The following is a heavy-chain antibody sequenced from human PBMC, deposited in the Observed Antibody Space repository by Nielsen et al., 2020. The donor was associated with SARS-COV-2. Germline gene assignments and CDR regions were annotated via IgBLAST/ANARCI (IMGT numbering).Heavy chain of an antibody. V-gene: IGHV1-18*01. D-gene: IGHD6-25*01. CDR3: ARDRGSSGWRDAFDI. J-gene: IGHJ3*02. CDR2: ISAYDGNT. CDR1: GYIFTSYG. Sequence: ASVKVSCKAFGYIFTSYGISWVRQAPGQGLEWMGWISAYDGNTNYAQKFQGRVTMTTDTSTSTAYMELRSLRSDDTAMYYCARDRGSSGWRDAFDIWGQGTMVTVSS.